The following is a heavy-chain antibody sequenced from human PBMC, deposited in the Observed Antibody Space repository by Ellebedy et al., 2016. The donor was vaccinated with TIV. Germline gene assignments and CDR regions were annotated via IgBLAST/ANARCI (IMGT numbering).Heavy chain of an antibody. CDR1: GGSISSGDYY. Sequence: SETLSLXXTVSGGSISSGDYYWSWIRQPPGKGLEWIGYIYYSGSTYYNPSLKSRVTISVDTSKNQFSLKLSSVTAADTAVYYCARGHGDYADYWGQGTLVTVSS. CDR2: IYYSGST. CDR3: ARGHGDYADY. D-gene: IGHD4-17*01. V-gene: IGHV4-30-4*01. J-gene: IGHJ4*02.